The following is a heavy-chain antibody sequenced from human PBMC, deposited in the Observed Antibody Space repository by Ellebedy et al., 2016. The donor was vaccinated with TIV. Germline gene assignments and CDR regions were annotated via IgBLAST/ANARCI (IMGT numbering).Heavy chain of an antibody. CDR3: ARKYYFDY. D-gene: IGHD6-6*01. CDR2: ITPMFETA. CDR1: GGTFSSYT. Sequence: ASVKVSCKASGGTFSSYTISWVRQAHGQGLEWMGGITPMFETADYAQKFQGRVTITADESTRTAYMELSSLRHEDSAIYYCARKYYFDYWGQGTLVTVSS. J-gene: IGHJ4*02. V-gene: IGHV1-69*13.